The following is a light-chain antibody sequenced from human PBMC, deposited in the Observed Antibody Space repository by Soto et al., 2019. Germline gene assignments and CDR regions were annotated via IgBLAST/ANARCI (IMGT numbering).Light chain of an antibody. Sequence: EIVMTQSPATLSVSPGERATLSCSASQSVSSNLAWYQQKPGQAPRLLIYGASTRATGIPARFSGSGSGTEFTNTISSLQPEDFAVYYCQQYNNWPPLTFGGGNKVESK. CDR3: QQYNNWPPLT. CDR2: GAS. V-gene: IGKV3-15*01. CDR1: QSVSSN. J-gene: IGKJ4*01.